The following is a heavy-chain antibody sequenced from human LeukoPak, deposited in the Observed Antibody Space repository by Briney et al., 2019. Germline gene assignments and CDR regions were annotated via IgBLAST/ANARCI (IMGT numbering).Heavy chain of an antibody. D-gene: IGHD2-21*02. CDR1: GFTFSSYA. CDR2: ISSSSSYI. Sequence: GGSLRLSCAASGFTFSSYAMSWVRQAPGKGLEWVSSISSSSSYIYYADSVKGRFTISRDNAKNSLYLQMNSLRTEDTAVYYCAKDLGDGGGYWGQGTLVTVSS. J-gene: IGHJ4*02. CDR3: AKDLGDGGGY. V-gene: IGHV3-21*04.